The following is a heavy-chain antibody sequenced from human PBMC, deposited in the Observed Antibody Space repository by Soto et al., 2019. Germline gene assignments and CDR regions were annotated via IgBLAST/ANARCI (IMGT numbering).Heavy chain of an antibody. CDR1: GFTFSSFA. D-gene: IGHD6-13*01. CDR2: ISGSGGST. J-gene: IGHJ4*02. V-gene: IGHV3-23*01. Sequence: GGSLRLSCAASGFTFSSFAMRWVRQSPGKGLDWVSAISGSGGSTYSADPVKGRSTISRDNSKNTLYLQMSSLRAEDTAVYYCARGFSAGKGSTPDFWGQGSLVTVSS. CDR3: ARGFSAGKGSTPDF.